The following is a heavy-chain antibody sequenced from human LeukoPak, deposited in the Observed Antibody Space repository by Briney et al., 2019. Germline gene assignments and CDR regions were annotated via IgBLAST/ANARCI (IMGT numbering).Heavy chain of an antibody. CDR3: ARVGDVGPFDY. CDR1: GFTFSSYA. CDR2: MSSNGGTT. D-gene: IGHD1-26*01. J-gene: IGHJ4*02. V-gene: IGHV3-64*01. Sequence: PGGSLRLSCAASGFTFSSYAMHWVRQAPGKGLEYVSAMSSNGGTTVYANSVKGRFTISRGNSKNTLYLQMGSLRAEDMAVYYCARVGDVGPFDYWGQGTLVTVSS.